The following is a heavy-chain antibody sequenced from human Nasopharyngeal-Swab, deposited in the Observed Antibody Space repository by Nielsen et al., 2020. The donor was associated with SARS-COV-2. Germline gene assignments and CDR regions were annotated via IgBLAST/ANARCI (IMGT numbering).Heavy chain of an antibody. CDR3: ARDQWQQLVA. V-gene: IGHV3-7*05. CDR1: GFTFSSYW. D-gene: IGHD6-13*01. CDR2: VNLDGSEK. Sequence: GGSLRLSCAASGFTFSSYWMSWVRQVPGKGLEWVANVNLDGSEKYYVDSVKGRFTISRDNAKKSLYLQMNTLRAEDTAVYYCARDQWQQLVACGQGTLVTVSS. J-gene: IGHJ5*02.